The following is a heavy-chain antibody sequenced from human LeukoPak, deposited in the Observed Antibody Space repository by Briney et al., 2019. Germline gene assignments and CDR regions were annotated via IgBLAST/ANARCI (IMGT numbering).Heavy chain of an antibody. D-gene: IGHD3-10*01. Sequence: GGSLRLSCAASGFTFSSYAMSWVRQAPGKGLEWVSYISSSGSTIYYADSVKGRFTISRDNAKNSLYLQMNSLRAEDTAVYYCARSHLWFGELFSLYYFDYWGQGTLVTVSS. CDR2: ISSSGSTI. J-gene: IGHJ4*02. CDR1: GFTFSSYA. V-gene: IGHV3-48*03. CDR3: ARSHLWFGELFSLYYFDY.